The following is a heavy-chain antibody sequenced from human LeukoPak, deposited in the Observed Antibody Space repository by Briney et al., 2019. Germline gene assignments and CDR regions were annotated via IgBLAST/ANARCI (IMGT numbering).Heavy chain of an antibody. V-gene: IGHV3-30*18. CDR3: AKKALAWEVITHFDY. CDR2: ISYDGSNK. Sequence: GGSLRLSCAASGFTFSSYGMHWVRQAPGKGLEWVAVISYDGSNKYYADSVKGRFTISRDNSKNTLYLQMNSLRAEDTAVYYCAKKALAWEVITHFDYWGQGTLVTVSS. J-gene: IGHJ4*02. CDR1: GFTFSSYG. D-gene: IGHD3-22*01.